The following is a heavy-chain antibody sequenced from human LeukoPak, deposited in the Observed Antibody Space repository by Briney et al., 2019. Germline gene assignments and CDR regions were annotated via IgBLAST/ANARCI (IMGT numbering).Heavy chain of an antibody. D-gene: IGHD4-11*01. Sequence: GGSLRLSCAASGFTFNSYAMSWVRQAPGKGLEWVSAITSRGTHIYNADSVKGRFTIARDNAENSAYLQMSSLRAEDTAVYYCARVAQGATTENYYYYYMDVWGKGTTVTVSS. CDR2: ITSRGTHI. CDR3: ARVAQGATTENYYYYYMDV. CDR1: GFTFNSYA. J-gene: IGHJ6*03. V-gene: IGHV3-21*01.